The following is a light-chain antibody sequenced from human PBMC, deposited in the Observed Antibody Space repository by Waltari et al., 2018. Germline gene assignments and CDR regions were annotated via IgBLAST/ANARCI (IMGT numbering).Light chain of an antibody. V-gene: IGKV3-15*01. CDR2: GTS. CDR1: QSVRTN. J-gene: IGKJ2*01. CDR3: QQYNDWPYT. Sequence: EIVMTQSPVTLSVSPGERAALPCRPSQSVRTNLAWYQQRPGQTPRLLIYGTSTRATESPARFSGSGSGTEFTLTISSLQSEDFAVYYCQQYNDWPYTFGQGTKLEIK.